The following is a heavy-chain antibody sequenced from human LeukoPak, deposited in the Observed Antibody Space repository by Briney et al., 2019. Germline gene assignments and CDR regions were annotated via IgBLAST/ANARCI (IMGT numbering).Heavy chain of an antibody. CDR1: GYTFTSYY. V-gene: IGHV1-46*01. J-gene: IGHJ4*02. Sequence: ASVKVSCKASGYTFTSYYMHWVRQAPGQGLEWMGIINPSGGSTSYAQKFQGRVTMTRDTSTSTVYMELSSLRSEDTAVYYCARALDNWNDVGGYFDYWGQGTLVTVSS. CDR3: ARALDNWNDVGGYFDY. CDR2: INPSGGST. D-gene: IGHD1-1*01.